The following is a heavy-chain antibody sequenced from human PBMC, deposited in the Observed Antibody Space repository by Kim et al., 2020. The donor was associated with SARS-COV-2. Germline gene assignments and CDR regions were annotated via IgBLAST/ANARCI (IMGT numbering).Heavy chain of an antibody. D-gene: IGHD2-15*01. CDR1: GYSFTSYW. J-gene: IGHJ4*02. CDR2: IYPGDSDT. Sequence: GESLNISCKGSGYSFTSYWIGWVRQMPGKGLEWMGIIYPGDSDTRYSPSFQGQVTISADKSISTAYLQWSSLKASDTAMYYCARRPAYCSGGSCYPFDYWGQGTLVTVSS. V-gene: IGHV5-51*01. CDR3: ARRPAYCSGGSCYPFDY.